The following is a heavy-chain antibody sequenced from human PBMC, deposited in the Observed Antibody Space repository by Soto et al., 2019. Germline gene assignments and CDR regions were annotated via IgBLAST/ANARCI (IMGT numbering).Heavy chain of an antibody. V-gene: IGHV1-8*01. Sequence: ASVKVSCKASGYTFTSYDINWVRQATGQGLEWLGCMNPNSGNTGYAQKFQGRVTMTRNTSISTAYMELSSLRSEDTAVYYCARVVFSYCGGDCYLRAWFDPWGQGTLVTVSS. CDR3: ARVVFSYCGGDCYLRAWFDP. CDR2: MNPNSGNT. J-gene: IGHJ5*02. D-gene: IGHD2-21*01. CDR1: GYTFTSYD.